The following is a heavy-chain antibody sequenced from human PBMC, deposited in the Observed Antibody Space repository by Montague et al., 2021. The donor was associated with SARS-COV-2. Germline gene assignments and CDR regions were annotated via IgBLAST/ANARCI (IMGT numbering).Heavy chain of an antibody. D-gene: IGHD3-22*01. CDR1: GFTFSSYG. Sequence: SLRLSCAASGFTFSSYGMHWVRQAPGKGLEWVAVIWYDGSNKYYADSVKGRFAISRDNSKNTLYLQMNSLRAEDTAVYYCARDLAPYYYDSSGPELVGVWGQGTTVTVSS. V-gene: IGHV3-33*01. J-gene: IGHJ6*02. CDR3: ARDLAPYYYDSSGPELVGV. CDR2: IWYDGSNK.